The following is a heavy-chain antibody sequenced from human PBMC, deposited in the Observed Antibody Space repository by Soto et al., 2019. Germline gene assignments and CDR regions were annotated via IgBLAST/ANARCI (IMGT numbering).Heavy chain of an antibody. CDR1: GGSINRYY. Sequence: QVQLQESGPGLVKPSETLSLTCTVSGGSINRYYWTWLRQPPGKGLEWIGFIYYSGRTNYNPSLKSRVTISLDTSKTQFSLRLSSVTAADTAVYYCARGLYGVIEDYWGQGTLVTVSS. V-gene: IGHV4-59*01. CDR3: ARGLYGVIEDY. J-gene: IGHJ4*02. D-gene: IGHD4-17*01. CDR2: IYYSGRT.